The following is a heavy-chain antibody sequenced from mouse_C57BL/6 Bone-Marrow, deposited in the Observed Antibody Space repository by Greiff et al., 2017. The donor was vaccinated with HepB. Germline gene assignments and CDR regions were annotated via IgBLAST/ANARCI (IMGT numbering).Heavy chain of an antibody. CDR3: ARSTTVHIAY. V-gene: IGHV1-82*01. Sequence: VQLQQSGPELVKPGASVKISCKASGYAFSSSWMNWVKQRPGKGLEWIGRIYPGDGDTNYNGKFKGKATLTADKSSSTAYMQLSSLTSEDSAVYFCARSTTVHIAYWGQGTLVTVSA. CDR2: IYPGDGDT. CDR1: GYAFSSSW. J-gene: IGHJ3*01. D-gene: IGHD1-1*01.